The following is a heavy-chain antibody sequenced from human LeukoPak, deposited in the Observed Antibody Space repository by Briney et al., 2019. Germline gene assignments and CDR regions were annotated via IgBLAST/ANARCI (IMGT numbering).Heavy chain of an antibody. Sequence: SSETLSLTCTVSGDSISSSSYYWGWIPQPPGKGLEWIGNIYYSGSTYYNPSLRSRLTISLDTSKNQFSLTLSSVTAADTAVYYCARLQYYYDSNGYYSLYYFDYWGQGTVVTVSS. CDR3: ARLQYYYDSNGYYSLYYFDY. V-gene: IGHV4-39*01. D-gene: IGHD3-22*01. CDR1: GDSISSSSYY. CDR2: IYYSGST. J-gene: IGHJ4*02.